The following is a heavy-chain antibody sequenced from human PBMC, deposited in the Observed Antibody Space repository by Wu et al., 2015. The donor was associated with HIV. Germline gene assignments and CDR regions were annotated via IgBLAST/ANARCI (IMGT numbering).Heavy chain of an antibody. CDR2: INPSGGST. CDR3: ARDVEYGDNDVRDY. V-gene: IGHV1-46*01. D-gene: IGHD4-17*01. J-gene: IGHJ4*01. CDR1: GYIFTSYY. Sequence: QVQLVQSGAEVKKPGASVKVSCKTSGYIFTSYYMYWVRQAPGQGLEWMGIINPSGGSTSYAQKFQGRVTMTRDTSTRTVYMEMSSLRSDDTAVYYCARDVEYGDNDVRDYWGQGTTGHRLL.